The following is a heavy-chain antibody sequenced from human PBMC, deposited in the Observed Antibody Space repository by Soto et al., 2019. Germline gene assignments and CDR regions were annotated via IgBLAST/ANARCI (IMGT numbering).Heavy chain of an antibody. D-gene: IGHD6-19*01. J-gene: IGHJ6*02. Sequence: QVQLQQWGAGLLKASETLSLTCAVVGDSLRGQSWNWIRQSTGKGLEWIGELDQSGGTNYNPSLKGRAIISDDTSKNQFSLTLTSVTAADTAVYYCAREDSYGWSGESLDVWGQGTTVTVSS. V-gene: IGHV4-34*01. CDR2: LDQSGGT. CDR1: GDSLRGQS. CDR3: AREDSYGWSGESLDV.